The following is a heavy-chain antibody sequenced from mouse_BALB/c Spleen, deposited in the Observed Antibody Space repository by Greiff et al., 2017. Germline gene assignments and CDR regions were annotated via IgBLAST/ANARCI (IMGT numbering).Heavy chain of an antibody. CDR2: FYPGGGSI. CDR1: GYTFTEYI. Sequence: VQLVESGAELVKPGASVKLSCKASGYTFTEYIIHWVKQRPGQGLEWIGWFYPGGGSIKYNENFKAKATLTAYKSSSKVYMELSRLTSEDSAVYISARHGITAVEAWFAYWGQGTLVTVSA. D-gene: IGHD1-1*01. CDR3: ARHGITAVEAWFAY. V-gene: IGHV1-62-2*01. J-gene: IGHJ3*01.